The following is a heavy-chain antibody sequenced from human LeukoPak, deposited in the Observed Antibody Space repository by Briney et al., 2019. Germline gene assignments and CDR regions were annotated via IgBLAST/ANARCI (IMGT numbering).Heavy chain of an antibody. CDR3: ARDPRIHYYDSSGYYFDY. Sequence: GSLRLSCAASGFTFSSYSMNWVRQAPGKGLEWVSSISSSSSYIYYADSVKGRFTISRDNAKNSLYLQMNSLRAEDTAVYYCARDPRIHYYDSSGYYFDYWGQGTLVTVSS. D-gene: IGHD3-22*01. V-gene: IGHV3-21*01. J-gene: IGHJ4*02. CDR1: GFTFSSYS. CDR2: ISSSSSYI.